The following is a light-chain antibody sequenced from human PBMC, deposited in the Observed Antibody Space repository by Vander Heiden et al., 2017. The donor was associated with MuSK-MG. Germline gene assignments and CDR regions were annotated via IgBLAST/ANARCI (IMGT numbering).Light chain of an antibody. V-gene: IGKV1-33*01. CDR1: QDINNY. Sequence: DIQMTKSPSSLSASVGDRVTITCQASQDINNYLNWYQQKPGKAPKLLIYDASNLKTGVPSRFSGSGSGTEFTFTISSLQPEDVATYYCQQYDNLLMYTFGQGTKLEIK. CDR2: DAS. CDR3: QQYDNLLMYT. J-gene: IGKJ2*01.